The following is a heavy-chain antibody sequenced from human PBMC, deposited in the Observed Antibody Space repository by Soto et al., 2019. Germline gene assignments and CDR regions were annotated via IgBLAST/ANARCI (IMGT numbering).Heavy chain of an antibody. V-gene: IGHV3-30*18. CDR2: ISYDGSNK. J-gene: IGHJ4*02. D-gene: IGHD6-6*01. CDR3: AKDPPYSSSSY. CDR1: GFTFSSYG. Sequence: PGGSLRLSCAASGFTFSSYGMHWVRQAPGKGLEWVAVISYDGSNKYYADSVKGRFTISRDNSKNTLYLQMNSLRAEDTAVYYCAKDPPYSSSSYWGQGTLVTVSS.